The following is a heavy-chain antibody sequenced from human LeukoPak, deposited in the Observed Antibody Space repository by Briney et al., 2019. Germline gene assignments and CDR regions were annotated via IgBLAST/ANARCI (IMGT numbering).Heavy chain of an antibody. V-gene: IGHV4-34*01. CDR1: GGSFSGYY. J-gene: IGHJ4*02. Sequence: SETLSLTCAVYGGSFSGYYWSWIRQPPGKGLEWIGEINHSGSTNYNPSLKSRVTISVDTSKNQFSLKLSSVTAADTAVYYCARDRVGGYFIDYWGQGTLVTVSS. CDR2: INHSGST. D-gene: IGHD3-22*01. CDR3: ARDRVGGYFIDY.